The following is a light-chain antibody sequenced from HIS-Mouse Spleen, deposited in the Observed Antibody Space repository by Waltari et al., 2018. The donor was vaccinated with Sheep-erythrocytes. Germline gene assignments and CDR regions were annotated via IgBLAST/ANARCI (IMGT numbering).Light chain of an antibody. CDR2: SNN. V-gene: IGLV1-44*01. Sequence: QSVLTQPPSASGTPGQRVTISCSGSSSNIGSNTVNWYQQLPGTAPKLLIYSNNQRPSGVPGRFSGSKSGTSASLAISGLQSEDEADYYCAAWDDSLNVLVFGGGTKLTVL. CDR1: SSNIGSNT. CDR3: AAWDDSLNVLV. J-gene: IGLJ3*02.